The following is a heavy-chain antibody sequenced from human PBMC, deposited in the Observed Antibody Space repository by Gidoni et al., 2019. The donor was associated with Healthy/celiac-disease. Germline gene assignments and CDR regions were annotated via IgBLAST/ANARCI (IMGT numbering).Heavy chain of an antibody. D-gene: IGHD3-22*01. CDR3: ARVSPKITMIVVVIIIVGNYFDY. CDR1: GFTFSSYE. CDR2: ISSSGSTI. Sequence: EVQLVESGGGLVQPGGSLRRSCAASGFTFSSYEMNWVRQAPGKGLEWVSYISSSGSTIYYADSVKGRFTISRDNAKNSLYLQMNSLRAEDTAVYYCARVSPKITMIVVVIIIVGNYFDYWGQGTLVTVSS. J-gene: IGHJ4*02. V-gene: IGHV3-48*03.